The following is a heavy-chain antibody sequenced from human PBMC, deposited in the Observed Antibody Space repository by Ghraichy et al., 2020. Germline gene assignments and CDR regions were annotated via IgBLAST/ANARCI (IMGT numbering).Heavy chain of an antibody. CDR3: ARGHYCSGGSCYSPVYFDY. V-gene: IGHV4-61*01. Sequence: LETLSLTCTVSGGSVSSGSYYWSWIRQPPGKGLEWIGYIYYSGSTNYNPSLKSRVTISVDTSKNQFSLKLSSVTAADTAVYYCARGHYCSGGSCYSPVYFDYWGQGTLVTVSS. J-gene: IGHJ4*02. D-gene: IGHD2-15*01. CDR2: IYYSGST. CDR1: GGSVSSGSYY.